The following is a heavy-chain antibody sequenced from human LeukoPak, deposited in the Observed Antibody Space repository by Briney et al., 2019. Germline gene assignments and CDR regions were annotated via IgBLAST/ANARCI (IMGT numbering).Heavy chain of an antibody. V-gene: IGHV4-4*07. J-gene: IGHJ4*02. CDR1: GGSISSYY. D-gene: IGHD3-10*01. CDR2: IYTSGST. Sequence: SETLSLTCTVSGGSISSYYWSWIRQPAGKGLEWIGRIYTSGSTNYNPSLKSRITMSVDTSKNQFSLKLSSVTAADTAVYYCARGGSGSYYLAYGGFDYWGQGTLVTVSS. CDR3: ARGGSGSYYLAYGGFDY.